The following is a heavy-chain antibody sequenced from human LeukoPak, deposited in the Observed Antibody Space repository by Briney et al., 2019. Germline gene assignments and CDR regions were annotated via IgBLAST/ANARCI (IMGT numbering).Heavy chain of an antibody. V-gene: IGHV3-53*01. CDR3: ALLRRDSSGYIIDY. J-gene: IGHJ4*02. CDR1: GFTVSGNY. D-gene: IGHD3-22*01. CDR2: IYSGGST. Sequence: GGSLRLSCAASGFTVSGNYMSWVRQAPGKGLEWVSVIYSGGSTYYADSVKGRFTISRDNSKNTLYLQMNSLRAEDTAVYYCALLRRDSSGYIIDYWGQGTLVTVSS.